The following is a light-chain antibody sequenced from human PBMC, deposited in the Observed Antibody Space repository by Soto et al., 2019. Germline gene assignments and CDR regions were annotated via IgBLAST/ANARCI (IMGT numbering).Light chain of an antibody. CDR1: HSVSSSY. CDR3: QQYGSSPRT. Sequence: EIVLTQSPGTLSLSPGERATLSCRASHSVSSSYLAWYQQIPGQTPRLLIYGASIRATGIPDRFSGSGSGTDFTLTISRLEPVDFAVYYCQQYGSSPRTFGQGTKVEIK. J-gene: IGKJ1*01. CDR2: GAS. V-gene: IGKV3-20*01.